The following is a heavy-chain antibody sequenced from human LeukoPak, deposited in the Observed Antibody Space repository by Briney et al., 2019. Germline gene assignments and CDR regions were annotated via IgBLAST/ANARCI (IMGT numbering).Heavy chain of an antibody. CDR3: ARGRSAGGSGSYYLGGHWFDP. J-gene: IGHJ5*02. V-gene: IGHV4-61*02. D-gene: IGHD3-10*01. Sequence: SQTLSLTCTVSGGSISSGSYYWSWIRQPAGKGLEWIGRIYTSGSTNYNPSLKSRVTISVDTSKNQFSLKLSSVTAADTAVYYCARGRSAGGSGSYYLGGHWFDPWGQGTLVTVSS. CDR1: GGSISSGSYY. CDR2: IYTSGST.